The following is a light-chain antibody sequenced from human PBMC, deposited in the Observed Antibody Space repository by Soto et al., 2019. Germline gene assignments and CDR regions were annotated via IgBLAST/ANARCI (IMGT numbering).Light chain of an antibody. CDR2: GAS. Sequence: AIQMTQSPSSLSASVGDRVTITCRASQGIRNDLGWYQQKPGKAPKLLIYGASSLQSGVPSRFSGSGSGTDFTLTMNSLQPEDFATYYCLQDYNYPRTFGQGTKVEI. J-gene: IGKJ1*01. V-gene: IGKV1-6*01. CDR3: LQDYNYPRT. CDR1: QGIRND.